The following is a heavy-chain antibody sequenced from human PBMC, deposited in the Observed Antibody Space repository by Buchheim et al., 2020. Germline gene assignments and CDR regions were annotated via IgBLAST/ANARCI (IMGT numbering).Heavy chain of an antibody. D-gene: IGHD2-2*01. J-gene: IGHJ5*01. CDR2: IYHTGRT. V-gene: IGHV4-4*02. Sequence: QVQLQESGPGLVKPSGTLSLTCAVSGGSITSSHWWTWVRQPPGKGLEWIGEIYHTGRTNYRPSLASRVTLLVDRYKNQLSLTLRSVTAADTGFYYCARDSSSSATFDSWGQGTL. CDR1: GGSITSSHW. CDR3: ARDSSSSATFDS.